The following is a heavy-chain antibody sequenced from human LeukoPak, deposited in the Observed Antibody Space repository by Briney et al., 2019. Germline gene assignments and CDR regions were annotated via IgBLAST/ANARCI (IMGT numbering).Heavy chain of an antibody. Sequence: TSETLSLTCAVYGGSFSGYYWSWIRQPPGKGLEWIGEINHSGSTNYNPSLKSRVTISVDTSKDQFSLKLSSVTAADTAVYYCARCDSSSCFFDYWGQGTLVTVSS. J-gene: IGHJ4*02. V-gene: IGHV4-34*01. CDR3: ARCDSSSCFFDY. D-gene: IGHD6-13*01. CDR1: GGSFSGYY. CDR2: INHSGST.